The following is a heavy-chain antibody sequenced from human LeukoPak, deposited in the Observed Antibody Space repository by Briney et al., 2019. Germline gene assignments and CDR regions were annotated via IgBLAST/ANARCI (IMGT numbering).Heavy chain of an antibody. J-gene: IGHJ4*02. V-gene: IGHV4-39*07. CDR2: IYYSGST. Sequence: SETLSLTCTVSGGSISSSSYYWGWIRQPPGKGLEWIGSIYYSGSTYYNPSLKNRVTISVDTSKNQFSLKLSSVTAADTAVYYCARDKQLVTGFDYWGQGTLVTVSS. D-gene: IGHD6-6*01. CDR3: ARDKQLVTGFDY. CDR1: GGSISSSSYY.